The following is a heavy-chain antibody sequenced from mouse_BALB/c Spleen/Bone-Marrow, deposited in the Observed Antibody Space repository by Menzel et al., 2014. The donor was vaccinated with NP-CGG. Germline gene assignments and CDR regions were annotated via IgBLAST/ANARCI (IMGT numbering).Heavy chain of an antibody. CDR2: IYPGNSDT. Sequence: VQLKESGTVLARPGASVKMSCKASDYTFTSYRMHWLKQRPGQGLEWIGAIYPGNSDTSYNQKFKGKAELTAVTSTSTAYMDLSSLTNEDSAVYYCTLAYFGQGDWFFDVWGAGTTVTLSS. CDR3: TLAYFGQGDWFFDV. D-gene: IGHD2-10*01. V-gene: IGHV1-5*01. CDR1: DYTFTSYR. J-gene: IGHJ1*01.